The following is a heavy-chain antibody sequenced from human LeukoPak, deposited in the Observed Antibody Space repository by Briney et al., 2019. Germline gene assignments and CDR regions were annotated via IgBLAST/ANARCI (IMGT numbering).Heavy chain of an antibody. D-gene: IGHD3-22*01. Sequence: ASVKVSCKASGYTFTNYGISWVRQAPGQGLEWMGWISAYNGNTNYAQKLQGRVTMTTDTSTSTAYMELRSLRSDDTAVYYCARASALYYDSSGYLPYYFDYWGQGTLVTVSS. CDR3: ARASALYYDSSGYLPYYFDY. V-gene: IGHV1-18*01. J-gene: IGHJ4*02. CDR1: GYTFTNYG. CDR2: ISAYNGNT.